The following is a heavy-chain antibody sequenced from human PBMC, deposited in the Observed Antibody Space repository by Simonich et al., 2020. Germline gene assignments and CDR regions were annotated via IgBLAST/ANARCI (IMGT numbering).Heavy chain of an antibody. CDR1: GFTFSSYS. CDR2: ISRSSSYI. Sequence: EVQLVESGGGLVKPGGSLRLSCAASGFTFSSYSMNWVRQAPGKGLEWVSSISRSSSYIYYADSVKGRFTISRDNAKTSLYLQMNSLRAEDTAVYYCARANERDYWGQGTLVTVSS. D-gene: IGHD1-1*01. V-gene: IGHV3-21*01. CDR3: ARANERDY. J-gene: IGHJ4*02.